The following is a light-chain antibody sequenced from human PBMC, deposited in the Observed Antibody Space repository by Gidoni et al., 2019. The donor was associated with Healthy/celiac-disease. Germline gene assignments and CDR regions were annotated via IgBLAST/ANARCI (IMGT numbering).Light chain of an antibody. CDR3: CSYAGSSTLV. Sequence: QSALTQPASVSGSPGQSITISCTGTSSDVGSYNLVSWYQQHPGKAPKLMIYEGSKRPSGVSNRFSGSKSGNPASLTISGLQAEDDADYYCCSYAGSSTLVFGGGTKLTVL. V-gene: IGLV2-23*01. J-gene: IGLJ2*01. CDR2: EGS. CDR1: SSDVGSYNL.